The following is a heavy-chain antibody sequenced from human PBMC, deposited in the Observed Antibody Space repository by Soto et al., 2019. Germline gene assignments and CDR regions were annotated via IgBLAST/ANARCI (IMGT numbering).Heavy chain of an antibody. CDR2: VTANGGST. CDR1: GFTFSVYA. V-gene: IGHV3-23*01. CDR3: AKDGLLWFGAQSPNWFDP. Sequence: RRLSCAATGFTFSVYAMTWVRQAPGKGLEWVSAVTANGGSTYSADSVKGRFTISRDNSKNTLCLQMNSLRAEDTAVYYCAKDGLLWFGAQSPNWFDPWGQGTLVTVSS. J-gene: IGHJ5*02. D-gene: IGHD3-10*01.